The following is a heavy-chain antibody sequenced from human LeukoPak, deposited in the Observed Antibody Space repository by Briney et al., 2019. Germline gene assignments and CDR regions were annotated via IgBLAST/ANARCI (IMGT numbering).Heavy chain of an antibody. CDR3: AKRGVVIRGILVIGYHQEAYHYDF. Sequence: GGSLRLSCAASGFTFSSYAMTWVRQAPGKGLEWVSYISERGGSTTYADSVKGRFTISRDTSLNTLYLQLNSLRAEDTAVYFCAKRGVVIRGILVIGYHQEAYHYDFWGQGVLVTVSS. CDR1: GFTFSSYA. V-gene: IGHV3-23*01. CDR2: ISERGGST. J-gene: IGHJ4*02. D-gene: IGHD3-10*01.